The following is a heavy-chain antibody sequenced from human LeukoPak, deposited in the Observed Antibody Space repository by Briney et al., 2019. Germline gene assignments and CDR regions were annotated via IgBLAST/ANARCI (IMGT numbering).Heavy chain of an antibody. V-gene: IGHV1-69*01. CDR3: ARHRTTIFGVVTDYYYGMDV. J-gene: IGHJ6*02. Sequence: ASVKVSCKASGGTFSSYAISWVRQAPGQGLEWMGGIIPIFGTANYAQKFQGRVTITADESTSTAYMELSSLRSEDTAVYYCARHRTTIFGVVTDYYYGMDVWGQGTTVTVSS. CDR2: IIPIFGTA. D-gene: IGHD3-3*01. CDR1: GGTFSSYA.